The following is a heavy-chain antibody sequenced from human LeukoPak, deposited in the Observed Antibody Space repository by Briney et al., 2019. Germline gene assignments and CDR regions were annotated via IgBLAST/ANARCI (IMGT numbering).Heavy chain of an antibody. CDR2: IYSGGST. CDR1: GFTVSSNY. Sequence: PGGSLRLSCAASGFTVSSNYMSWVRQAPGKGLEWVSVIYSGGSTYYADSVKGRFTISRDNSKNTLYLQMNSLRAEDTAVYYCARDSSGWHGGPDYYYGMDVWGQGTTVTVSS. D-gene: IGHD6-19*01. V-gene: IGHV3-53*01. CDR3: ARDSSGWHGGPDYYYGMDV. J-gene: IGHJ6*02.